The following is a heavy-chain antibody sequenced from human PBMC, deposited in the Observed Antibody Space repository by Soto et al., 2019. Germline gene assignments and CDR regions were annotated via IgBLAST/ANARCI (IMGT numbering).Heavy chain of an antibody. D-gene: IGHD6-6*01. CDR3: ARGSSPHYGMDV. Sequence: TLSLTCTVSGGSITSGGYFWSWVRQDPGEGLELIGYIYYSGYTYYKPSLKSRLTLSMDTSKNQFSLKLSSVTAADTAVYYCARGSSPHYGMDVWGQGTTVTVSS. CDR2: IYYSGYT. J-gene: IGHJ6*02. V-gene: IGHV4-31*03. CDR1: GGSITSGGYF.